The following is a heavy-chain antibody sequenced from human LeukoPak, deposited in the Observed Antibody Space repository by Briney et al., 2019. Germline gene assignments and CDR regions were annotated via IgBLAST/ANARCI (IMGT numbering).Heavy chain of an antibody. D-gene: IGHD4-23*01. Sequence: PSETLSLTCTVSGGSISSSSYYWGWIRQPPGKGLEWIGSIYYSGSTYYNPSLKSRVTIPVDTSKNQFSLKLSSVTAADTAVYYCDGQRAGYGGNVNWFDPWGQGTLVTVSS. J-gene: IGHJ5*02. CDR2: IYYSGST. CDR1: GGSISSSSYY. V-gene: IGHV4-39*01. CDR3: DGQRAGYGGNVNWFDP.